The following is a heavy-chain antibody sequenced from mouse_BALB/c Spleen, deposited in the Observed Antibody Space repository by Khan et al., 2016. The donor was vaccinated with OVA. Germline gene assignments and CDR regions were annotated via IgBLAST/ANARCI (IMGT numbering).Heavy chain of an antibody. V-gene: IGHV1S137*01. CDR2: ISTYYGNA. Sequence: QVQLQQSGAELVRPGVSVKISCKGSGYTFTDYAMHWVKQSHVKSLEWIGVISTYYGNANYNQKFKGKATMTVDKSSSTAYMELARLTSEDSAIYYCARGGLALYGMDYWGQGTSVTVSS. D-gene: IGHD2-4*01. J-gene: IGHJ4*01. CDR1: GYTFTDYA. CDR3: ARGGLALYGMDY.